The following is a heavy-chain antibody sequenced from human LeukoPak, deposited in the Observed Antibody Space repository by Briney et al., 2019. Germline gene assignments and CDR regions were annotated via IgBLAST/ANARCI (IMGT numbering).Heavy chain of an antibody. CDR3: ARAANTAAGTPTLAIDY. CDR2: ISTTSSTI. D-gene: IGHD6-13*01. Sequence: GSLRLSCAASGFTFSAYGINWVRQAPGKGLEWVSYISTTSSTIHYADSVKGRFTISRDNAKNSLYLQMNSLRAEDTAVYYCARAANTAAGTPTLAIDYWGQGTLVTVSS. CDR1: GFTFSAYG. J-gene: IGHJ4*02. V-gene: IGHV3-48*04.